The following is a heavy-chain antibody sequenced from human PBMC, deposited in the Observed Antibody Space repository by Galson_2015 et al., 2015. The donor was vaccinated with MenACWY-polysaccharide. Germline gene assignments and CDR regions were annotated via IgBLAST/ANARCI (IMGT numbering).Heavy chain of an antibody. D-gene: IGHD3-10*01. Sequence: QSGAEVKKPGESLKISCTGLGYSFTSYWIGWVRQMPGKGLEWMGIIYPGGSDARFSPSFQDQVTMSVNKSISTAYLQWNSLKASDTAIYYCARITGGEYFQYWGQGALVTV. CDR1: GYSFTSYW. CDR3: ARITGGEYFQY. J-gene: IGHJ1*01. CDR2: IYPGGSDA. V-gene: IGHV5-51*03.